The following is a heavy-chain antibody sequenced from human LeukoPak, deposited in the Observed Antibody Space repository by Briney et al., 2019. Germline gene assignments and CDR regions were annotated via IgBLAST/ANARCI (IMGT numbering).Heavy chain of an antibody. CDR3: ARDGRSRGLSHVNFDY. CDR2: INWNSGSI. Sequence: PGRSLRLSCAASGFTFDDYAMHWVRQAPGKGLEWVSGINWNSGSISYADSVKGRFTISRDNAKNSLYLQLNSLRAEDTAVYYCARDGRSRGLSHVNFDYWGQGILVTVSS. V-gene: IGHV3-9*01. CDR1: GFTFDDYA. J-gene: IGHJ4*02. D-gene: IGHD3-16*02.